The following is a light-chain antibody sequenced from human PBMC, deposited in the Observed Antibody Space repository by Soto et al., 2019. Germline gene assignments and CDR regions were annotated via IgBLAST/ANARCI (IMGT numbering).Light chain of an antibody. CDR2: DAS. Sequence: DIQMTQSPSTLSASIGDRVTITCRASQSITTFLAWYQQKPGKAPQILVYDASKLAPGVPSRLSGGGSGTESTLTICSLQPDDFATDYCHQYRTVPLTFGRGTKVYIK. V-gene: IGKV1-5*01. J-gene: IGKJ4*01. CDR3: HQYRTVPLT. CDR1: QSITTF.